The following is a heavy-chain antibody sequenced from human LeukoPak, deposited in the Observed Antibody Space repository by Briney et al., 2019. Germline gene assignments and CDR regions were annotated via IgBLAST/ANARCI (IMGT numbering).Heavy chain of an antibody. CDR1: GFTFSVYY. Sequence: GGSVRLSCAGSGFTFSVYYMTWIRQDPGQGLEWISYVSGSDENKYYAGSVRGGFAISRDNAEKSLFLQMSNVRAEDTAVYYCARAGLGGHYIDYWGQGTLVTVSS. V-gene: IGHV3-11*01. CDR2: VSGSDENK. D-gene: IGHD2-15*01. CDR3: ARAGLGGHYIDY. J-gene: IGHJ4*02.